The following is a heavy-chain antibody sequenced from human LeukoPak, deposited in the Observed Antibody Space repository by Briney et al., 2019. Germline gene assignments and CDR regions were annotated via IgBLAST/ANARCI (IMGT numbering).Heavy chain of an antibody. J-gene: IGHJ3*02. CDR2: VNPNSGNT. CDR1: GYYFTSYD. V-gene: IGHV1-8*01. CDR3: ARDGSSPSGFGFDI. Sequence: ASVKVSCKASGYYFTSYDINWVRQAPGQGLEGMGWVNPNSGNTGYAQKFQGRVTITRNTSTITAYMELSSLTSEDTAVYYCARDGSSPSGFGFDIWGQGTMVTVSS. D-gene: IGHD6-19*01.